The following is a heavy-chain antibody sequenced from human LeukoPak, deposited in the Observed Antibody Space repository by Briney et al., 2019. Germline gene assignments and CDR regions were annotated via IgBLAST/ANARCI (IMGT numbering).Heavy chain of an antibody. CDR3: ARGVEQIDAFDI. V-gene: IGHV4-61*01. Sequence: SQTLSLTCTVSDGSISSGSYYWSWIRQPPGKGLEWIGYIYYSGSTNYNPSLKSRVTISVDTSKNQFSLKLSSVTAADTAVYYCARGVEQIDAFDIWGQGTMVTVSS. J-gene: IGHJ3*02. D-gene: IGHD6-13*01. CDR1: DGSISSGSYY. CDR2: IYYSGST.